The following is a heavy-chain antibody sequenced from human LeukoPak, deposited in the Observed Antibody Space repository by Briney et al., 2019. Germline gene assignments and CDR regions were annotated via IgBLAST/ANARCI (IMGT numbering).Heavy chain of an antibody. CDR1: GFTFSSYA. CDR2: IYYSGST. V-gene: IGHV4-59*01. Sequence: GSLRLSCAASGFTFSSYAMSWVRQAPGKGLEWIGYIYYSGSTNYNPSLKSRVTISVDTSKNQFSLKLSSVTAADTAVYYCARESALPFTMVRAVILSFFDYWGQGTLVTVSS. CDR3: ARESALPFTMVRAVILSFFDY. J-gene: IGHJ4*02. D-gene: IGHD3-10*01.